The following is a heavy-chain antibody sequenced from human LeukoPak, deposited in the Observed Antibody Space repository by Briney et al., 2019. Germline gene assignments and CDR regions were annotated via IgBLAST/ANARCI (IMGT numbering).Heavy chain of an antibody. CDR2: IKPDGSEK. V-gene: IGHV3-7*04. CDR1: GFTFSNYY. CDR3: ARTSTRDGYQYFDY. D-gene: IGHD5-24*01. J-gene: IGHJ4*02. Sequence: GGSLRLSCAASGFTFSNYYMTWVRQAPGKGLEWVANIKPDGSEKSYVDSVKGRFTFSRDNAKSSLFLQMNSLRAEDTAVYYCARTSTRDGYQYFDYWGQGTLVAVSS.